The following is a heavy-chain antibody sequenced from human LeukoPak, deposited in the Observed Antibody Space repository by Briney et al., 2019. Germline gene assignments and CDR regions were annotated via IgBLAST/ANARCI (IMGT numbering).Heavy chain of an antibody. V-gene: IGHV3-21*01. J-gene: IGHJ4*02. CDR3: ARDKGRSWPDYFDY. CDR2: ISSSSSYI. D-gene: IGHD6-13*01. CDR1: GFTFSSYS. Sequence: GGSLRLSCAASGFTFSSYSMNWVRQAPGKGLEWVSSISSSSSYIYYADSVKGRFTISRDNAKNSLYLQMNSLRAEDTAVYYCARDKGRSWPDYFDYWGQGTLVTVSS.